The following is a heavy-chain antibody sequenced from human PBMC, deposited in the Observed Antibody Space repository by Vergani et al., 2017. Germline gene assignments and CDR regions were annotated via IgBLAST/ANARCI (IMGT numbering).Heavy chain of an antibody. V-gene: IGHV3-23*01. D-gene: IGHD3-3*02. J-gene: IGHJ6*03. CDR2: ISGSGGST. CDR3: AKAYISPLNYYYYYMDV. Sequence: EVQLLESGGGLVQPGGSLRLSCAASGFTFSSYAMSWVRQAPGKGLEWVSAISGSGGSTYYADSVKGRFTISRDNSKNTLYLQMNSLRAEDTAVYYCAKAYISPLNYYYYYMDVWGKGTTVTVSS. CDR1: GFTFSSYA.